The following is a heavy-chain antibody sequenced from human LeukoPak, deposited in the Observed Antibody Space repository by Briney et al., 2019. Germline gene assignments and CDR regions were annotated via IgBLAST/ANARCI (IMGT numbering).Heavy chain of an antibody. CDR2: IIPILGIA. J-gene: IGHJ4*02. D-gene: IGHD3-22*01. CDR3: ASPYDSSGFTFDY. Sequence: SVKVSCKASGGTFSSYTISWVRQAPGQGLEWMGRIIPILGIANYAQKFQGRVTITADKSTNTAYMELSSLRSEDTAVYYCASPYDSSGFTFDYWGQGTLVTVSS. V-gene: IGHV1-69*02. CDR1: GGTFSSYT.